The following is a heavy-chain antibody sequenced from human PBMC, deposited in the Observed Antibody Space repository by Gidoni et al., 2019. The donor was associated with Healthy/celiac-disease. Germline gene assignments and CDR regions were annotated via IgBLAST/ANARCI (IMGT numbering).Heavy chain of an antibody. CDR2: IKSKTDGGTT. CDR3: TTASPPGDGDYGEPYAVEGYY. CDR1: GFTFSNAW. Sequence: EVQLVESGGGLVKPGGSLSISCSASGFTFSNAWLTLVRQAPGKGLEWVGRIKSKTDGGTTDYAATVKGRFTISRDDSKNTLYLQMNSLKTEDTAVYYCTTASPPGDGDYGEPYAVEGYYWGQGTLVTVSS. V-gene: IGHV3-15*01. J-gene: IGHJ4*02. D-gene: IGHD4-17*01.